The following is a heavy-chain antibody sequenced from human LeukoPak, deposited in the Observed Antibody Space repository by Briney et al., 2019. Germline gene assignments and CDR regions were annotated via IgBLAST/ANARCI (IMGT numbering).Heavy chain of an antibody. CDR2: ISAYNGNT. CDR3: ASGYCSGSSCYSLLDY. D-gene: IGHD2-15*01. J-gene: IGHJ4*02. Sequence: ASVKVSCKASGYTFTSYGISWVRQAPGQGLEWMGWISAYNGNTNYAQKFQDRVTMTTDTSTSTTYMELRSLRSDDTAVYYCASGYCSGSSCYSLLDYWGQGTLVTVSS. V-gene: IGHV1-18*01. CDR1: GYTFTSYG.